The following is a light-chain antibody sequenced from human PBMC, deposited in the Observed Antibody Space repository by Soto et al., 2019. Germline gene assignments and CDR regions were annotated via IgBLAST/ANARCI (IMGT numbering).Light chain of an antibody. Sequence: EIVLTQYPGTLSLSPGERSTLSCRASQSVSSSYLAWYQQKPGQAPRLLIYGESSRATGIPDRFSGSGSGTDFTLTISRLEPEDFAVYYCPQYGSSWTVGPVTKVEIK. CDR3: PQYGSSWT. J-gene: IGKJ1*01. CDR2: GES. V-gene: IGKV3-20*01. CDR1: QSVSSSY.